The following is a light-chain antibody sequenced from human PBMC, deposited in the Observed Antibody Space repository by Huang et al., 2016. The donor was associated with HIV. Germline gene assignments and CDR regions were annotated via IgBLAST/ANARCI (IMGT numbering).Light chain of an antibody. CDR3: QQYDIHPLT. Sequence: IRMTQSPSSLSASTGDRVTITCRANQDINNFLAWYHQRPGSVPKLLIDAASTLQSGGPSRFSGNGSGTDFTLTIGCLHSEDVATYYCQQYDIHPLTFGPGTRVDIK. J-gene: IGKJ3*01. CDR1: QDINNF. CDR2: AAS. V-gene: IGKV1-8*01.